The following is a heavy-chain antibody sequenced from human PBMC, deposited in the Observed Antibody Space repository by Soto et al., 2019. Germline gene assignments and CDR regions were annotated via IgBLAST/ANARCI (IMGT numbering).Heavy chain of an antibody. CDR3: AWTDCSSTSCYNYYYYGMDV. Sequence: QVQLVQSGTEVKKPGASVKVSCKTSGYSFTKYGLHWVRQAPGQRLEWMGWINPGNGDTKYSQKFQGRVTITRDTSATTAYMELSSLRSEDSAVFSCAWTDCSSTSCYNYYYYGMDVWGQGTTVTLSS. CDR2: INPGNGDT. J-gene: IGHJ6*02. D-gene: IGHD2-2*01. CDR1: GYSFTKYG. V-gene: IGHV1-3*01.